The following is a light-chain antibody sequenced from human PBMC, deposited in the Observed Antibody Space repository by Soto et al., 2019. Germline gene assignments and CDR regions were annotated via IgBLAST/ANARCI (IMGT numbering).Light chain of an antibody. CDR3: QQYGNSPLFT. Sequence: EIVLTQSPGTLSLSPGERATLSCRASQSVSSSYLAWYQQKAGQAPRLLIYGASNRATGIPVRFSGSESGTDFRLTISRLESEDFAVYYCQQYGNSPLFTFGTGTKVDI. CDR2: GAS. CDR1: QSVSSSY. J-gene: IGKJ3*01. V-gene: IGKV3-20*01.